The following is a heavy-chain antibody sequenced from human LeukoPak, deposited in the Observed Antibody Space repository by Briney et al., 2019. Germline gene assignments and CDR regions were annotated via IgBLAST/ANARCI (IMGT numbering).Heavy chain of an antibody. V-gene: IGHV4-59*01. Sequence: SETLSLTCTVSGGSISSYYWSWIRQPPGKGLEWIGSIYYSGSTYYNPSLKSRVTISVDTSKNQFSLKLSSVTAADTAVYYCARGLSSGSYYMGDYWGQGTLVTVSS. J-gene: IGHJ4*02. D-gene: IGHD3-10*02. CDR2: IYYSGST. CDR1: GGSISSYY. CDR3: ARGLSSGSYYMGDY.